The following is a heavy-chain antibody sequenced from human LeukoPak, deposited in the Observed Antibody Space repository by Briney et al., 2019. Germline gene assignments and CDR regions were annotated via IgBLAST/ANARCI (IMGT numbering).Heavy chain of an antibody. J-gene: IGHJ4*02. D-gene: IGHD5-24*01. CDR1: GFTFSSYG. CDR3: AKGDGYNQHTFDY. CDR2: IRYDGSNK. Sequence: GGPLGSSFAASGFTFSSYGMHWVRKAPGKGLEWLAFIRYDGSNKYYADSVKGRFTISRDNSKNTLYLQMNSLRAEDTAVYYCAKGDGYNQHTFDYWGQGTLVTVSS. V-gene: IGHV3-30*02.